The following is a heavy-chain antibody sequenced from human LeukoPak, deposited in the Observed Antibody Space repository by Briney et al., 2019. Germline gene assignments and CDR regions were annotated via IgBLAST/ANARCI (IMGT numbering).Heavy chain of an antibody. J-gene: IGHJ4*02. CDR3: ARRGSSFFDY. Sequence: NPSETLSLTCTVSGGSISSYYWSWIRQPPGKGLEWIGYIYYSGSTNYNPSLKSRVTISVDTSKNQFSLKLSSVTAADTAVYYCARRGSSFFDYWGQGILVTVSS. D-gene: IGHD6-13*01. V-gene: IGHV4-59*08. CDR2: IYYSGST. CDR1: GGSISSYY.